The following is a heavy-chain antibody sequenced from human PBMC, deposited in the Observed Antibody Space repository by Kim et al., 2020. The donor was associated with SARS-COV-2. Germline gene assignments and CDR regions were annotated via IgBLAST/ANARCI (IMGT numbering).Heavy chain of an antibody. CDR3: SRSQDDMYF. CDR1: GFTFSNSW. Sequence: GGSLRLSCAVSGFTFSNSWMSWVRQAPGKGLEWVASINRERGERYYVCSVEVQCTVSRANAKNSLFLQLNILRAKNTATYFCSRSQDDMYFCVQDYTVTV. J-gene: IGHJ6*02. CDR2: INRERGER. V-gene: IGHV3-7*03.